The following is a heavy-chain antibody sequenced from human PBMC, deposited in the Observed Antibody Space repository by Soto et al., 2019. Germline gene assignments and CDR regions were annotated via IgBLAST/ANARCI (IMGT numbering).Heavy chain of an antibody. CDR1: GYTLTELS. D-gene: IGHD3-22*01. V-gene: IGHV1-24*01. J-gene: IGHJ3*02. Sequence: ASVKVSCKASGYTLTELSMHWVRQAPGKGLEWMGGFDPEDGETIYAQKFQGRVTMTEDTSTDTAYMELSSLRSEDTAVYYCATRITMIVVDAFDIWGQGTMVTVSS. CDR2: FDPEDGET. CDR3: ATRITMIVVDAFDI.